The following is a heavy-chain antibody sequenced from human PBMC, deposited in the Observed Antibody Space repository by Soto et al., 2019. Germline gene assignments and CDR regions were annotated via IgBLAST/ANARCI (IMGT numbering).Heavy chain of an antibody. CDR2: ISTSVTII. Sequence: PGGSLRLSCAASGYIFSDYYMTWIRQAPGKGLEWVSYISTSVTIISYADSVKGRFTISRDNAKNTLYLQMNSLRAEDTAVYYCAVAVAGPTAIGYWGQGTLVTVSS. D-gene: IGHD6-19*01. CDR1: GYIFSDYY. J-gene: IGHJ4*02. V-gene: IGHV3-11*04. CDR3: AVAVAGPTAIGY.